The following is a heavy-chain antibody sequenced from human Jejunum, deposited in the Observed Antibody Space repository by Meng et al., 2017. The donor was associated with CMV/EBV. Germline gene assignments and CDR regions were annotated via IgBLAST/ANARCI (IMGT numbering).Heavy chain of an antibody. V-gene: IGHV3-21*01. CDR1: GFTFSTYS. D-gene: IGHD4-17*01. CDR2: MDSSSTYI. CDR3: AGGNNGNYAY. J-gene: IGHJ4*02. Sequence: LSWAASGFTFSTYSVNWVRQAPGKGLEWVSSMDSSSTYIYYADSVKGRFTISRDNAKNSLFLQMNSLRAEDTAVYYCAGGNNGNYAYWGQGTLVTVSS.